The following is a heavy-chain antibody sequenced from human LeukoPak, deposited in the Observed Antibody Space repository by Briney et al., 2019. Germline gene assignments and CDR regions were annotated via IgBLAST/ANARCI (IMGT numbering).Heavy chain of an antibody. Sequence: SETLSLTCTVSGGSINSGGYYWAWIRQPAGKGLEWIGRLYTSGSANLNPSLKSRVTISLDTSKNQFSLKLRSVTAADTAVYFCARRHISSGWSFDYWGQGTLVTVSS. V-gene: IGHV4-61*02. CDR1: GGSINSGGYY. CDR3: ARRHISSGWSFDY. CDR2: LYTSGSA. D-gene: IGHD6-19*01. J-gene: IGHJ4*02.